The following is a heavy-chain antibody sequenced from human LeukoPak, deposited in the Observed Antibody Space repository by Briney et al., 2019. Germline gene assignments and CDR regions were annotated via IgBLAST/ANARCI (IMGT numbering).Heavy chain of an antibody. D-gene: IGHD1-26*01. CDR3: ATEFLMGAIDS. CDR2: LYSGGNT. V-gene: IGHV3-66*01. CDR1: GFTVSSNY. Sequence: PGGSLRLSCAASGFTVSSNYMSWVRQAPGKGLEWVSGLYSGGNTYYADSVKGRFTISRDNSKNILYLQMNSLRADDTAEYYCATEFLMGAIDSWGQGSLVAVSS. J-gene: IGHJ4*02.